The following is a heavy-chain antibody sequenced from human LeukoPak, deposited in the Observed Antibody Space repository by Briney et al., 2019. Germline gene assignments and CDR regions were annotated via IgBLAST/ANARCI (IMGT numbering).Heavy chain of an antibody. CDR3: AKEITQSTSNWYWVN. J-gene: IGHJ4*02. D-gene: IGHD6-13*01. Sequence: PGRSLRLSCAASGFTFSNYGMHWVRQSPGQGLEWVAVVSYEGRTQYYADSVKGRFTISRDNSKNTLFLQMNSLRAEDTAVYYCAKEITQSTSNWYWVNWGQGTLVTVSS. CDR1: GFTFSNYG. V-gene: IGHV3-30*18. CDR2: VSYEGRTQ.